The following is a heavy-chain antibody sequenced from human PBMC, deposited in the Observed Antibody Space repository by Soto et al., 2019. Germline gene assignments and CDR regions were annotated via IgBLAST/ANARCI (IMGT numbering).Heavy chain of an antibody. V-gene: IGHV3-30-3*01. CDR1: GFTFSNYA. Sequence: QVQLVESGGGVIQPGRSLRLSCAASGFTFSNYAMHWVRQAPGKGLEWVAIISYDGSNKYYADSVKGRFTISRDNSKNTLYLQMSSLRPEDTAVYYCARGNSSSSAAFDYWGQGTLVTVSS. CDR3: ARGNSSSSAAFDY. D-gene: IGHD6-13*01. CDR2: ISYDGSNK. J-gene: IGHJ4*02.